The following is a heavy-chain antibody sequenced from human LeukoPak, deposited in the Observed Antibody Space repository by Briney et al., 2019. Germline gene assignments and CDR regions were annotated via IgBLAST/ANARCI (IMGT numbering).Heavy chain of an antibody. J-gene: IGHJ4*02. V-gene: IGHV3-21*01. CDR3: ARGGPAAGRFDY. CDR1: GFTYSSYS. D-gene: IGHD6-13*01. Sequence: GGSLRLSCAASGFTYSSYSMNWVRQAPGKGLEWVSSISSSSSYIYYADSVKGRFTISRDNAKNSLYLQMNSLRAEDAAVYYCARGGPAAGRFDYWGQGTLVTVSS. CDR2: ISSSSSYI.